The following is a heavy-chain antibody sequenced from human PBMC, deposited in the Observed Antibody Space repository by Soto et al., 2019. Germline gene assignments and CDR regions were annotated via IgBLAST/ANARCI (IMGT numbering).Heavy chain of an antibody. D-gene: IGHD3-10*01. CDR2: IRGGGDSI. V-gene: IGHV3-23*01. CDR3: ADVFHQERGQDYYCGMDV. CDR1: GFTLSDYA. Sequence: EVQVLESGGGFVQPGGSLRLSCAASGFTLSDYAMPWVRQGPGKGLEWVSAIRGGGDSIYYTDSVKGRFTISRDNSKNTVYLEMTGQRAEDTAVDYCADVFHQERGQDYYCGMDVWGQGTTVTVSS. J-gene: IGHJ6*02.